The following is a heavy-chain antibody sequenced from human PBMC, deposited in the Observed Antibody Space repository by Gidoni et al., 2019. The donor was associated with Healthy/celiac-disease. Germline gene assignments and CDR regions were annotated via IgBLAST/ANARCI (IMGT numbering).Heavy chain of an antibody. J-gene: IGHJ3*02. V-gene: IGHV3-48*02. CDR1: GFPFSSYS. Sequence: EVQLVASGGGLVQPGGSLRLSCAASGFPFSSYSMNWVRQAPGKGLEWVSYSSSSSSTIYYADSVKGRFTISRDNAKNSLYLQMNSLRDEDTAVYYCARDVVVAARLEVDAFDIWGQGTMVTVSS. CDR2: SSSSSSTI. CDR3: ARDVVVAARLEVDAFDI. D-gene: IGHD6-6*01.